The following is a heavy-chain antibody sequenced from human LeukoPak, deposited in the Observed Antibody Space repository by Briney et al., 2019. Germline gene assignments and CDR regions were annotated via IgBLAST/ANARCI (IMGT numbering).Heavy chain of an antibody. CDR2: INHSGST. CDR3: ARAAIVVVPAARRYYFDY. V-gene: IGHV4-34*01. Sequence: PSETLSLTCAVYGGSLSGYYWSWIRQPPGKGLEWIGEINHSGSTNYNPSLKSRVTISVDTSKNQFSLKLSSVTAADTAVYYCARAAIVVVPAARRYYFDYWGQGTLVTVSS. CDR1: GGSLSGYY. D-gene: IGHD2-2*01. J-gene: IGHJ4*02.